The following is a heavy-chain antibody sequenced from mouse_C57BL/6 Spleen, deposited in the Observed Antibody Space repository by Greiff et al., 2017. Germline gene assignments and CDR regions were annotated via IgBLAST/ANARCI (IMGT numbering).Heavy chain of an antibody. CDR2: IYPGDGDT. D-gene: IGHD2-2*01. CDR1: GYAFSSSW. J-gene: IGHJ2*01. Sequence: VQLQQSGPELVKPGASVKISCKASGYAFSSSWMNWVKQRPGKGLEWIGRIYPGDGDTNYNGKFKGKATLTANKSSNTAYMQLSSLTSEDSAVYFCAREGVGYPYWGPGTTLTVAS. V-gene: IGHV1-82*01. CDR3: AREGVGYPY.